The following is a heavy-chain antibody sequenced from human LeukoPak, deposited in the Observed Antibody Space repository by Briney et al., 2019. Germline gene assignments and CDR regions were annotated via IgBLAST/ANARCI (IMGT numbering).Heavy chain of an antibody. D-gene: IGHD6-13*01. V-gene: IGHV3-49*04. CDR3: TRVEGPHGGSSWFLSTTYYYYGMDV. CDR1: GFTFGDYA. J-gene: IGHJ6*02. CDR2: IRSKAYGGTT. Sequence: GRSLRLSCTASGFTFGDYAMSWVRQAPGKGLEWVGFIRSKAYGGTTEYAASVKGRFTISRDDSKSIAYLQMNSLKTEDTAVYYCTRVEGPHGGSSWFLSTTYYYYGMDVWGQGTTVTVSS.